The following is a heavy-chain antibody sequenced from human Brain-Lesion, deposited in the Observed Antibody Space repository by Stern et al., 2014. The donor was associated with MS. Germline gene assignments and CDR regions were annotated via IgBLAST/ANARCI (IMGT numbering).Heavy chain of an antibody. Sequence: VQLVESGGDLVQPGRSLRLSCAAFGFTFDDYDMNWVRQAPGQGLEWVAGISWNIGTIGYADSVNGRFTTSRDNAYSSLYLQMNSLRPEDTSLYYCARDITGSSAYFAYWGQGTLVTVSS. J-gene: IGHJ4*02. CDR2: ISWNIGTI. CDR3: ARDITGSSAYFAY. D-gene: IGHD1-14*01. CDR1: GFTFDDYD. V-gene: IGHV3-9*01.